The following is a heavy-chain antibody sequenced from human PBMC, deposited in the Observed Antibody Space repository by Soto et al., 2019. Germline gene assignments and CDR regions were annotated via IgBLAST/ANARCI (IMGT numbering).Heavy chain of an antibody. V-gene: IGHV4-39*01. CDR1: GGSIDRSNYY. Sequence: SETLSLTCNVSGGSIDRSNYYWDWLRQPPGKGLEWIGTTYYNGNAYYNPSLKSRVSMSVDTSRNQFSLKLVSVTAADTAVYYCARHFVAVVIKGWGYWGQGTLVTVSS. CDR2: TYYNGNA. D-gene: IGHD3-10*01. J-gene: IGHJ4*02. CDR3: ARHFVAVVIKGWGY.